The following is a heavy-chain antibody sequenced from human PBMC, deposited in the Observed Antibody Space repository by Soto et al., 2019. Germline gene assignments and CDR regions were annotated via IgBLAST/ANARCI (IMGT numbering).Heavy chain of an antibody. J-gene: IGHJ4*02. Sequence: QVQLGQSGAEVKKPGASVKVSCKASGYTFTSYDINWVRQATGQGREWMGWMNPNSGNTGYAQKFQGRVTMTRNTSIRTAYMALSSLRAEDTAAYYCSMTLYGDNFDYWGQGTLVTVSS. CDR1: GYTFTSYD. V-gene: IGHV1-8*01. CDR2: MNPNSGNT. CDR3: SMTLYGDNFDY. D-gene: IGHD4-17*01.